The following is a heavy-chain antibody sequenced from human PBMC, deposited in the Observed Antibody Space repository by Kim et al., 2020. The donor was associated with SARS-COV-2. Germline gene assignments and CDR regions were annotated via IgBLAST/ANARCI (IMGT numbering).Heavy chain of an antibody. V-gene: IGHV1-18*04. CDR2: ISAYNGNT. D-gene: IGHD6-13*01. J-gene: IGHJ5*02. Sequence: ASVKVSCKASGYTFTSYGISWVRQAPGQGLEWMGWISAYNGNTNYAQKLQGRVTMTTDTSTSTAYMELRSLRSDDTAVYYCARVVAAAGMWGNWFDPWGQGTLVTVSS. CDR1: GYTFTSYG. CDR3: ARVVAAAGMWGNWFDP.